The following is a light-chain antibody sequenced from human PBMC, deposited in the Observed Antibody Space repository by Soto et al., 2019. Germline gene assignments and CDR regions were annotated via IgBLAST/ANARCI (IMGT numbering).Light chain of an antibody. CDR2: GAS. CDR3: QQSKSWPLT. J-gene: IGKJ4*01. CDR1: QTVSSN. Sequence: EIVLTQSPATLSVSPGERATLSCRASQTVSSNLVWYQHKPGQAPRLLIHGASTRATGIPGRFSGSGSGTEFTLNISSLQSEDFAVYYCQQSKSWPLTFGGGTKVEIK. V-gene: IGKV3-15*01.